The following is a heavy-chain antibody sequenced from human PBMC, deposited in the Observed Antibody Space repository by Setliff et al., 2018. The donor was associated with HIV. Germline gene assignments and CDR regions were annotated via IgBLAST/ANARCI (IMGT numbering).Heavy chain of an antibody. CDR3: ARSPRLRGGHNWFDP. V-gene: IGHV1-69-2*01. CDR2: VNPEDGKT. Sequence: ASVKVSCKASGYSFSDYYMHWVQQAPGKGLEWMGRVNPEDGKTVYTEKFQGRVTIIADASAETSYMELTSLRSEDTAVYYCARSPRLRGGHNWFDPWGQGTLVTVSS. J-gene: IGHJ5*02. CDR1: GYSFSDYY. D-gene: IGHD4-17*01.